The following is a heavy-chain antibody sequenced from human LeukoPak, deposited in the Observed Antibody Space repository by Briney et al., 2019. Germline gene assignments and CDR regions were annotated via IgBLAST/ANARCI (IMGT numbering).Heavy chain of an antibody. CDR3: ARDTGGGYSCYDC. Sequence: GGSLRLSCAASGFTFSSHWMTWVRQAPGKGLEWVANIKQDGSDKYYVDSVKGRFTISRDNAKNSLYLQMNSLRAEDTAVYYCARDTGGGYSCYDCWGQGTLVTVSS. CDR2: IKQDGSDK. CDR1: GFTFSSHW. J-gene: IGHJ4*02. D-gene: IGHD5-18*01. V-gene: IGHV3-7*01.